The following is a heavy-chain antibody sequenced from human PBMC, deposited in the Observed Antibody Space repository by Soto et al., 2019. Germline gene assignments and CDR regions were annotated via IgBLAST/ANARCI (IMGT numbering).Heavy chain of an antibody. CDR1: GFTFSSYE. V-gene: IGHV3-48*03. CDR3: ARAYDILTGYYPIYYYGMDV. J-gene: IGHJ6*02. D-gene: IGHD3-9*01. CDR2: ISSSGSTI. Sequence: GGSLRLSCAASGFTFSSYEMNWVRQAPGKGLGWVSYISSSGSTIYYADSVKGRFTISRDNAKNSLYLQMNSLRAEDTAVYYCARAYDILTGYYPIYYYGMDVWSQGTTVTVSS.